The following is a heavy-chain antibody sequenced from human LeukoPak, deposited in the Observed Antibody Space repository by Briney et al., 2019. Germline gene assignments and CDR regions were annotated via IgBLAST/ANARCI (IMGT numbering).Heavy chain of an antibody. CDR3: ARRTIITPGGFDY. J-gene: IGHJ4*02. V-gene: IGHV3-11*01. D-gene: IGHD3-10*01. CDR1: GFSLSDYY. Sequence: GGSLRLSCAVSGFSLSDYYMTWIRQVPGKGLEWISYITATGSTTYYADSLKGRLTISRDTAKSFVYLQINSLRVDDTAVYYCARRTIITPGGFDYWGQGTLVTVSS. CDR2: ITATGSTT.